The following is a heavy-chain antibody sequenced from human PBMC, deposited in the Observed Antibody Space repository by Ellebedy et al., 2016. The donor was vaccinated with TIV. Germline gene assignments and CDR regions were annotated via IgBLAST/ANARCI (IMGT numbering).Heavy chain of an antibody. CDR2: ISSSGSPI. Sequence: GESLKISCAASGFNIGGHYMSWMRQAPGKGLECVSYISSSGSPIFYADSVKGRFTISRDNSKNTLSLLMNSLRAEDTAVYYCARDFYSNYRRYYYYGMDVWGQGTTVTVSS. J-gene: IGHJ6*02. V-gene: IGHV3-11*04. D-gene: IGHD4-11*01. CDR3: ARDFYSNYRRYYYYGMDV. CDR1: GFNIGGHY.